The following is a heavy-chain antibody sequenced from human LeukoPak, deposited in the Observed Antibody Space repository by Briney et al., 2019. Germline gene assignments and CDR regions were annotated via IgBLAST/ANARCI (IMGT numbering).Heavy chain of an antibody. CDR2: INPSGGST. CDR3: ARDSEYYYDSSGYDDAFDI. J-gene: IGHJ3*02. V-gene: IGHV1-46*01. CDR1: GYTFTSYY. Sequence: ASVKVSCKASGYTFTSYYMHWVRQAPGQGLEWVGIINPSGGSTSYAQKFQGRVTMTRDMSTSTVYMELSSLRSEDTAVYYCARDSEYYYDSSGYDDAFDIWGQGTMVTVSS. D-gene: IGHD3-22*01.